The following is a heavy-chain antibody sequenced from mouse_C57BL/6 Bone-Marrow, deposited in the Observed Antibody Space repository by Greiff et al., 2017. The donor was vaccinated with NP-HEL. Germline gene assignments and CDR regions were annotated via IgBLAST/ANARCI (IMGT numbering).Heavy chain of an antibody. D-gene: IGHD1-1*01. CDR2: INPSSGYT. J-gene: IGHJ2*01. Sequence: VQLQQSGAELARPGASVKMSCKASGYTFTSYTMHWVKQRPGQGLEWIGYINPSSGYTKYNQKFKDKATLTADKSSSTAYMQLSSLTSEDSAVYYGARKVDYYGSFDYWGQGTTLTVSS. CDR3: ARKVDYYGSFDY. CDR1: GYTFTSYT. V-gene: IGHV1-4*01.